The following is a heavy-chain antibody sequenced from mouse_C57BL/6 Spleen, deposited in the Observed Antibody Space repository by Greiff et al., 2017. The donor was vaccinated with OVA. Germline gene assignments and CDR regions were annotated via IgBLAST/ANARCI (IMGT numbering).Heavy chain of an antibody. CDR3: ARGKSRDYDEAWFAY. CDR1: GYSITSGYY. V-gene: IGHV3-6*01. J-gene: IGHJ3*01. CDR2: ISYDGSN. D-gene: IGHD2-4*01. Sequence: EVHLVESGPGLVKPSQSLSLTCSVTGYSITSGYYWNWIRQFPGNKLEWMGYISYDGSNNYNPSLKNRISITRDTSKNQFFLKLNSVTTEDTATYYCARGKSRDYDEAWFAYWGQGTLVTVSA.